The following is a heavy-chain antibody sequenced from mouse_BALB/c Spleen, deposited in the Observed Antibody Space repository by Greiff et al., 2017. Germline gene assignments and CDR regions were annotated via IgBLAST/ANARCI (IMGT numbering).Heavy chain of an antibody. V-gene: IGHV5-17*02. CDR2: ISSGSSTI. J-gene: IGHJ1*01. CDR3: ARWEGNYGYFDV. CDR1: GFTFSSFG. Sequence: EVKVVESGGGLVQPGGSRKLSCAASGFTFSSFGMHWVRQAPEKGLEWVAYISSGSSTIYYADTVKGRFTISRDNPKNTLFLQMTSLRSEDTAMYYCARWEGNYGYFDVWGAGTTVTVSS. D-gene: IGHD2-1*01.